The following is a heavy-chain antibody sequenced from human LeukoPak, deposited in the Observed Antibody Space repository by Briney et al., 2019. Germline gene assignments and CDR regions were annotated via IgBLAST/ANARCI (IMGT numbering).Heavy chain of an antibody. CDR1: GYTFTSYY. CDR3: ARVLRYCSGGNCYSGGLGYMDV. CDR2: IIPIFGTA. J-gene: IGHJ6*03. V-gene: IGHV1-69*13. D-gene: IGHD2-15*01. Sequence: SVKVSCKASGYTFTSYYMHWVRQAPGQGLEWMGGIIPIFGTANYAQKFQGRVTITADESTSTAYMELSSLRSDDTAVYYCARVLRYCSGGNCYSGGLGYMDVWGKGTTVTISS.